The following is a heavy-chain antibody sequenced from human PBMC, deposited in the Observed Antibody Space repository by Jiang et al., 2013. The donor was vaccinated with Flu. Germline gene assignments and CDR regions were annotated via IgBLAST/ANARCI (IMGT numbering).Heavy chain of an antibody. CDR2: ISDNNGNT. CDR1: GYTFTSNG. J-gene: IGHJ4*02. V-gene: IGHV1-18*04. D-gene: IGHD4-23*01. Sequence: GAEVKKPGASVKVSCKASGYTFTSNGISWVRQAPGQGLEWMGWISDNNGNTNHVQKFQGRVTMTTDTSTNTAYMEVRSLRYDDTAVYYCARGMPHNGGNSSIPQYFDFWGQGTPSPSP. CDR3: ARGMPHNGGNSSIPQYFDF.